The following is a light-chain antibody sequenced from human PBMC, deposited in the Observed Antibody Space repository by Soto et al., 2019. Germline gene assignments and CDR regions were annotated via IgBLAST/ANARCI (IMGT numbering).Light chain of an antibody. V-gene: IGKV1-8*01. Sequence: AIRMTQSPSSLSASTGDRVTITCRASQGISSYLAWYQQKPGKAPKLLIYAASTLQSGVPSRFSGSGSGTDFTLTISCLQSEDSAVYYCQQYVTPPYTFGQGIKLEI. CDR3: QQYVTPPYT. J-gene: IGKJ2*01. CDR2: AAS. CDR1: QGISSY.